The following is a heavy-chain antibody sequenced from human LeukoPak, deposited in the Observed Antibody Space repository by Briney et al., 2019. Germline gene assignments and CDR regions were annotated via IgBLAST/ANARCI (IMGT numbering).Heavy chain of an antibody. J-gene: IGHJ5*02. Sequence: GGSLRPSCAASGFTFNSYGMHWVRQAPGKGLEWVAVTSYAGNNQYYADSVKGRFTVSRDNSKNTLYLQMNSLRPEDTAVYYCAKEATVTTNWLDPWGQGTLVTVSS. V-gene: IGHV3-30*18. CDR3: AKEATVTTNWLDP. D-gene: IGHD4-17*01. CDR1: GFTFNSYG. CDR2: TSYAGNNQ.